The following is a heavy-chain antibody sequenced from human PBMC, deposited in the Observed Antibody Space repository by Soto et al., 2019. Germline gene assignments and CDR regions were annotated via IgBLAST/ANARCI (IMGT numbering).Heavy chain of an antibody. D-gene: IGHD2-2*01. CDR1: GYTFTRYT. V-gene: IGHV1-3*01. J-gene: IGHJ4*02. CDR2: INAGNGNT. Sequence: ASVKVSCKASGYTFTRYTMHWVRQAPGQRLEWMGWINAGNGNTKYSQKFQGRVTITRDTSASTAYMELSSLRSEDTAVYYCARSVVVPTAHDYWGQGTLVTVSS. CDR3: ARSVVVPTAHDY.